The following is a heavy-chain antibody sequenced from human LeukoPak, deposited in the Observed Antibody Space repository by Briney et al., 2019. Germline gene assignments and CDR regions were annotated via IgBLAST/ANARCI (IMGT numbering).Heavy chain of an antibody. Sequence: GRSLRLSCAASGFTFSSYGMHWVRQAPGKGLEWVAVIWYDGSNKYYADSVKGRFTISRDNSKNTLYLQMNSLRAEDTAVYYCARELGIAVAGFDYWGQGTLVTVYS. CDR1: GFTFSSYG. J-gene: IGHJ4*02. CDR2: IWYDGSNK. CDR3: ARELGIAVAGFDY. D-gene: IGHD6-19*01. V-gene: IGHV3-33*01.